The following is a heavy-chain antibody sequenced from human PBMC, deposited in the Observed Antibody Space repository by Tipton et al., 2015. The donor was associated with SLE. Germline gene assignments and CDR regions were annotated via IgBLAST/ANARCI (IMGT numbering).Heavy chain of an antibody. CDR2: IYYSGST. J-gene: IGHJ4*02. CDR3: ARGHYYGSGSYPPYFDY. V-gene: IGHV4-39*07. CDR1: GGSISSSSYY. Sequence: TLSLTCTVSGGSISSSSYYWGWIRQPPGKGLEWIGSIYYSGSTNYNPSLKSRVTISVDTSKNQFSLKLSSVTAADTAVYYCARGHYYGSGSYPPYFDYWGQGTLVTVSS. D-gene: IGHD3-10*01.